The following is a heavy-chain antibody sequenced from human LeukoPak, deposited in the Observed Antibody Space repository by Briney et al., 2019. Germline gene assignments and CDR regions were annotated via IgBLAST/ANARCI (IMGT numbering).Heavy chain of an antibody. Sequence: GGSLRLSCAASGFMFTNFAFLWVRQAPGKGPEWVATVSYDGKYEFYSDSAKGRFSISRNDSDNTVHLQMHSLRPEDSAVFYCAKVRGPLYYYAVDAWGQGTKVTVSS. CDR3: AKVRGPLYYYAVDA. CDR2: VSYDGKYE. J-gene: IGHJ6*02. CDR1: GFMFTNFA. V-gene: IGHV3-30*18. D-gene: IGHD1-14*01.